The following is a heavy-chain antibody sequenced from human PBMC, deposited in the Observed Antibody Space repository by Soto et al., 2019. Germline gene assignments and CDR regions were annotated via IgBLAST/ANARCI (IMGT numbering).Heavy chain of an antibody. CDR1: GGSVSSGSYY. CDR3: ARVRYFDWLWDY. V-gene: IGHV4-61*01. D-gene: IGHD3-9*01. J-gene: IGHJ4*02. CDR2: IYYSGST. Sequence: QVQLQESGPGLVKPSETLSLTCTVSGGSVSSGSYYWSWIRQPPGKGLEWIGYIYYSGSTNYNPSLKSRVTISVDTSKNQFSLKLSSVTAADTAVYYCARVRYFDWLWDYGGQGTLVTVSS.